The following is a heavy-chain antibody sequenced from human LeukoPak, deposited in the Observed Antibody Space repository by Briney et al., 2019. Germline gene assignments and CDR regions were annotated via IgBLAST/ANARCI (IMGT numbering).Heavy chain of an antibody. J-gene: IGHJ4*02. D-gene: IGHD1-26*01. Sequence: GGSLRLSCAASGFTFSSYSMNWVRQAPGKGLEWVSHITASGTAMFYADSVKGRFTISRDNAKNSLYLQMNGLRDEDTAVYYCASSGSYRFDYWGQGTLVTVSS. CDR3: ASSGSYRFDY. CDR1: GFTFSSYS. CDR2: ITASGTAM. V-gene: IGHV3-48*02.